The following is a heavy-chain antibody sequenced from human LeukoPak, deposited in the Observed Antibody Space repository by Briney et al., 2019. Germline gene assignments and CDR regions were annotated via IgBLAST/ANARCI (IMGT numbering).Heavy chain of an antibody. CDR2: ISAYNGNT. J-gene: IGHJ6*02. D-gene: IGHD4-4*01. CDR1: GYTFTSYG. Sequence: ASVKVSCKASGYTFTSYGISWVRQAPGQGLEWMGWISAYNGNTNYAQKLQGRVTMTTDTSTSTAYMELRSLRSDDTAVYYCARGSSNRSCLFYFYYGMDGWGQGTTVTVSS. CDR3: ARGSSNRSCLFYFYYGMDG. V-gene: IGHV1-18*01.